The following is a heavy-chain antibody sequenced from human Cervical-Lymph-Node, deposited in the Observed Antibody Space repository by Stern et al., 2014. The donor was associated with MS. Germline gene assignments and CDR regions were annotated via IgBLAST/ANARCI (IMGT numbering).Heavy chain of an antibody. D-gene: IGHD3-22*01. V-gene: IGHV3-9*01. CDR2: ISWDGGSI. CDR3: AKDGYDSSGYWYNWFDP. Sequence: QLVESGGGLVQPGRSLRLSCAASGFTFDDYAMHWVRQAPGKGLEWVAGISWDGGSIGYAGSVKGRFTIARDNAKNSLYLQMNSLRAEDTALYYCAKDGYDSSGYWYNWFDPWGQGTLVTVSS. CDR1: GFTFDDYA. J-gene: IGHJ5*02.